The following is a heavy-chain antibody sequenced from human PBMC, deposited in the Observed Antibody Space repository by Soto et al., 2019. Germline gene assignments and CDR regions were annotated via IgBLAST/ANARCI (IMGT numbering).Heavy chain of an antibody. CDR1: GGTFSSYA. Sequence: QVQLVQSGAEVKKPGSSVKVSCKASGGTFSSYAISWVRQAPGQGLEWMGGIIPIFGTANYAQKFQGRVTITSDESTSTAYMKMSSLRSEDTAMYYCARESRYCSGGSCYFLPGIDYWGQGTLVTVSS. J-gene: IGHJ4*02. CDR3: ARESRYCSGGSCYFLPGIDY. CDR2: IIPIFGTA. D-gene: IGHD2-15*01. V-gene: IGHV1-69*05.